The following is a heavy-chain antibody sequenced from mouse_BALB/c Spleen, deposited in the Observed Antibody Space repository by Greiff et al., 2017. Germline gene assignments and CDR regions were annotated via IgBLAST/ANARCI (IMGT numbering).Heavy chain of an antibody. V-gene: IGHV1S22*01. J-gene: IGHJ2*01. Sequence: LKQPGSELVRPGASVKLSCKASGYTFTSYWMHWVKQRPGQGLEWIGNIYPGSGSTNYDEKFKSKATLTVDTSSSTAYMQLSSLTSEDSAVYYCTRSHYYYGSSYRFDYWGQGTTLTVSS. D-gene: IGHD1-1*01. CDR3: TRSHYYYGSSYRFDY. CDR1: GYTFTSYW. CDR2: IYPGSGST.